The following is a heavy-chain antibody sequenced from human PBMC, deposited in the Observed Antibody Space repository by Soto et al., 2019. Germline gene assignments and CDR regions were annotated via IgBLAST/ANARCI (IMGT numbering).Heavy chain of an antibody. J-gene: IGHJ5*02. CDR2: VIGSGSRT. CDR1: GFTFTSYA. Sequence: EVQLLESGGGLVQPGGSLRLSCAASGFTFTSYAMAWVRQAPGKGLEWVSVVIGSGSRTYYADSVKDRFTISRDNFKNTLYLQMNVLRAEDTAVYYCARDRGVARGWFAPWGRGTLVTVSS. D-gene: IGHD5-12*01. V-gene: IGHV3-23*01. CDR3: ARDRGVARGWFAP.